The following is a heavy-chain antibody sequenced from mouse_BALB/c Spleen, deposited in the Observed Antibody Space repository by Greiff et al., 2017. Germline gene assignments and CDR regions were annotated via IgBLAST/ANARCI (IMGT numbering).Heavy chain of an antibody. D-gene: IGHD2-10*02. CDR2: INPYYGST. J-gene: IGHJ4*01. V-gene: IGHV1-39*01. CDR1: GYSFTDYI. CDR3: ARYGNYGAMDY. Sequence: EVQLQQTGPELVKPGASVKISCKASGYSFTDYIMLWVKQSHGKSLEWIGNINPYYGSTSYNLKFKGKATLTVDKSSSTAYMQLNSLTSEDSAVYYCARYGNYGAMDYWGQGTSVTVSS.